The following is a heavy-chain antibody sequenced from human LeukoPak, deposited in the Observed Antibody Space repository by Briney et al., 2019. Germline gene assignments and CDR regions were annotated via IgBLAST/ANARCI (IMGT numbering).Heavy chain of an antibody. CDR1: GFTFSSYS. J-gene: IGHJ4*02. CDR3: ASPGGPSSQTDY. V-gene: IGHV3-21*01. Sequence: GGSLRLSCAASGFTFSSYSMNWVRQAPGQGLEWVSSISSSSSYIYYADSVKGRFTISRDNAKNSLYLQMNSLRAEDTAVYYCASPGGPSSQTDYWGQGTLVTVSS. D-gene: IGHD2-2*01. CDR2: ISSSSSYI.